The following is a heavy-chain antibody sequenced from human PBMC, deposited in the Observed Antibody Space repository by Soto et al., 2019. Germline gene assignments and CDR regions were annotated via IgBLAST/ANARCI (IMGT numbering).Heavy chain of an antibody. J-gene: IGHJ6*03. CDR1: GFTFSSYS. D-gene: IGHD4-4*01. CDR2: ISSSSSYI. Sequence: GGSLRLSCAASGFTFSSYSMNWVRQAPGKGLEWVSSISSSSSYIYYADSVKGRFTISRDNAKNSLYLQMNSLRAEDTAVYYYARSPYSPYYYYYMDVWGKGTTVTVSS. V-gene: IGHV3-21*01. CDR3: ARSPYSPYYYYYMDV.